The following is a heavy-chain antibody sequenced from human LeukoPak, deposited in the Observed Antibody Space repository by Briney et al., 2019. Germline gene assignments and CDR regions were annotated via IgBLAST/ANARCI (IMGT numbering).Heavy chain of an antibody. D-gene: IGHD6-19*01. V-gene: IGHV4-59*08. CDR3: AKYGNSGWVIDY. J-gene: IGHJ4*02. CDR2: IYYTGGI. Sequence: DPLSLPCTLPGRPIGTNYWPGTAKPPGRGLEDIGYIYYTGGINYNLSLKSRVTISVDTSKHQFSLKLSSVTAADTAVYFCAKYGNSGWVIDYWGQGTLVTVS. CDR1: GRPIGTNY.